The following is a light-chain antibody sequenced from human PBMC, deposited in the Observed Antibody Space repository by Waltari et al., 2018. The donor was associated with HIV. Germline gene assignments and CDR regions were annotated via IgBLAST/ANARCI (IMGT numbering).Light chain of an antibody. J-gene: IGLJ3*02. CDR2: EVS. CDR3: SSYTTSSTWV. Sequence: QSALTQPASVSGSPGQSITISCTGTSSDIGGYKYVSWYQQQPGKAPKPCISEVSNRPSGVSNRFSGSKSGNTASLTISGLQAEDDADYYCSSYTTSSTWVFGGGTKLTVL. CDR1: SSDIGGYKY. V-gene: IGLV2-14*01.